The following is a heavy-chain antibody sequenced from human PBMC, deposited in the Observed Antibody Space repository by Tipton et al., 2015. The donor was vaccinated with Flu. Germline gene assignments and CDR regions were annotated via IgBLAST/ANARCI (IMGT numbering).Heavy chain of an antibody. CDR2: MYTGGSS. CDR3: AGELHDAMDA. CDR1: GDSISSGGYY. D-gene: IGHD2-21*01. Sequence: TLSLTCTVSGDSISSGGYYWSWIRQPAGKGLEWIARMYTGGSSNYNPSLENRVIISVDTSNNQFSLKLNSVTAADTAVYYCAGELHDAMDAWGQGTTVIVSS. J-gene: IGHJ6*02. V-gene: IGHV4-61*02.